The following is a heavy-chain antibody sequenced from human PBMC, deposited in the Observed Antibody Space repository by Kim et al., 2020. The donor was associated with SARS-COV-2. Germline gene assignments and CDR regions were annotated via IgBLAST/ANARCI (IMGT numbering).Heavy chain of an antibody. V-gene: IGHV4-31*03. CDR1: GGSISSGGYY. CDR2: IYYSGST. CDR3: ARDLKTDGYNYLGFDY. Sequence: SETLSLTCTVSGGSISSGGYYWSWIRQHPGKGLEWIGYIYYSGSTYYNPSLKSRVTISVDTSKNQFSLKLSSVTAADTAVYYCARDLKTDGYNYLGFDYWGQGTLVTVSS. J-gene: IGHJ4*02. D-gene: IGHD5-12*01.